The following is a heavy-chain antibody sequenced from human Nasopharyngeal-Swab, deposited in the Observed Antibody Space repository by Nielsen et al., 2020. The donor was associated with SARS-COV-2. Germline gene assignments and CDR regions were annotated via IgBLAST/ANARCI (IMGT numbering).Heavy chain of an antibody. CDR2: ISSSSSYT. V-gene: IGHV3-21*05. CDR1: GFTFSSYS. Sequence: GGSLRLSCAASGFTFSSYSMNWIRQAPGKGLEWVSYISSSSSYTNYADSVKGRFTISRDNSKNTLSLQMGSLRAEDMAVYYCARALFSGTYVDYWGQGTLVTVSS. CDR3: ARALFSGTYVDY. D-gene: IGHD1-26*01. J-gene: IGHJ4*02.